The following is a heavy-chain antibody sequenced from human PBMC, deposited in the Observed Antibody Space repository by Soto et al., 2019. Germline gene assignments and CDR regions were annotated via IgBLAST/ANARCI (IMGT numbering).Heavy chain of an antibody. CDR3: AKDTYYYDSSGYYIFDY. Sequence: QVQLMESGGGVXQPGRSLSLSCAASGFTFSSYGMHWVRQAPGKGLEWVAVTSYDGSNENYADSVKGRFTISRDNSKNTVYLQMNTLRVEDTAVYYCAKDTYYYDSSGYYIFDYWGQGTLVTVSS. J-gene: IGHJ4*02. CDR1: GFTFSSYG. D-gene: IGHD3-22*01. CDR2: TSYDGSNE. V-gene: IGHV3-30*18.